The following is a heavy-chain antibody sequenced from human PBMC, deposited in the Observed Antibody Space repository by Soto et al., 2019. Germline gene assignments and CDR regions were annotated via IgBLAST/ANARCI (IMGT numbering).Heavy chain of an antibody. CDR3: ASGHLDMARGFG. CDR1: GASISSGGYY. V-gene: IGHV4-31*03. Sequence: QVQLQESGPGLVKPSQTLSLTCTVSGASISSGGYYWTWIRQFPGEGLEWIGFMYYSGSSNYNPSLKSRLTMSIDTSKNQFCLKLNSVTAADTAVYYCASGHLDMARGFGWGQGTLVTVSS. J-gene: IGHJ4*02. CDR2: MYYSGSS. D-gene: IGHD2-2*03.